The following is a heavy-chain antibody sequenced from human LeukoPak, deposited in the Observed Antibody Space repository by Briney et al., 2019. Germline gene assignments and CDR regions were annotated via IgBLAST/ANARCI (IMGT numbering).Heavy chain of an antibody. CDR3: TTELVWFGVLAH. V-gene: IGHV3-15*01. D-gene: IGHD3-10*01. Sequence: GGSLRLSCAGSGFTFNNAGMTWGRQAPGKGLEWVGRIKSKTDGGTTDYAAPVKDRFTISRDDSKSTLYLQMNSLQTEDTGVYYCTTELVWFGVLAHWGQGTLATVSS. CDR1: GFTFNNAG. J-gene: IGHJ4*02. CDR2: IKSKTDGGTT.